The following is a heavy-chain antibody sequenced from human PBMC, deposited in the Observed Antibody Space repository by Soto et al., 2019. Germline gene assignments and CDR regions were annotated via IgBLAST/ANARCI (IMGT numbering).Heavy chain of an antibody. CDR1: GYTFTNYG. CDR3: PRVGGGFQDY. J-gene: IGHJ4*02. D-gene: IGHD2-15*01. V-gene: IGHV1-18*01. CDR2: ISGYNGDT. Sequence: QVQLVQSGVEVKKDGASVKVSCKASGYTFTNYGMSWVRQAPGQGLEWMGWISGYNGDTDYAQRFQGRFTMTTDASTSTAYMKLGSLRSDDTAVYYCPRVGGGFQDYWGQGTLVTVSS.